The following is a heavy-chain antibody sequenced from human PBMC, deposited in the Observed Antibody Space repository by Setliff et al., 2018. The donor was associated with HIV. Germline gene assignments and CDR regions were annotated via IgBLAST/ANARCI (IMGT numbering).Heavy chain of an antibody. CDR3: AREQLGFGPPRGMDV. V-gene: IGHV1-69*06. CDR1: GGTFSGYA. CDR2: IIPMFGTS. Sequence: SVKVSCKASGGTFSGYAISWVRQAPGQGLEWMGRIIPMFGTSNHAQKFQGRLTITADKSTNTAYMELRSLRSEDTAVYYCAREQLGFGPPRGMDVWGQGTTVTVSS. D-gene: IGHD6-13*01. J-gene: IGHJ6*02.